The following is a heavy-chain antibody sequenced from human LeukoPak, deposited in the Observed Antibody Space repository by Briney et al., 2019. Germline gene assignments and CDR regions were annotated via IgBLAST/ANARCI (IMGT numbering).Heavy chain of an antibody. Sequence: QPGGSLRLSCAASGFTFSSYAMHWVRQAPGKGLEWVAVISYDGSNKYYADSVKGRFTISRDNSKNTLYLQMDSLRAEDTAVYYCARVRGTILSPASYWGQGTLVTVSS. J-gene: IGHJ4*02. D-gene: IGHD2-21*01. CDR2: ISYDGSNK. CDR1: GFTFSSYA. V-gene: IGHV3-30-3*01. CDR3: ARVRGTILSPASY.